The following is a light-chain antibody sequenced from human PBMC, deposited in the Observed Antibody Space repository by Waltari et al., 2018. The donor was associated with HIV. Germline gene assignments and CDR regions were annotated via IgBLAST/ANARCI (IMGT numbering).Light chain of an antibody. CDR2: SNN. CDR3: AAWDENLNGL. CDR1: SSTIGTHT. J-gene: IGLJ3*02. Sequence: QSVLTQPPSASGPPGPRATTPCSGSSSTIGTHTVHWYQHLPGPAPILLIYSNNQRPSGVPDRFSAAKSGTSAALAISGLRSEDEAEYYCAAWDENLNGLFGGGTKLTVL. V-gene: IGLV1-44*01.